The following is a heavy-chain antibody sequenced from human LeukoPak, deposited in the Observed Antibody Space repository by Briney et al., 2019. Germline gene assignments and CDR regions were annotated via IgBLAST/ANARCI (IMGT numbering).Heavy chain of an antibody. D-gene: IGHD6-19*01. CDR1: GGSISSYY. Sequence: SETLSLTCPVSGGSISSYYWSWIRQPPGKGLEWVGYIYYCESTNYKPSLMRRVPVYVHKSKNQFSLKLSSVTAADTAVYYCAGYSSGWYYYYGMDVWGQGTTVTVSS. V-gene: IGHV4-59*01. CDR2: IYYCEST. J-gene: IGHJ6*02. CDR3: AGYSSGWYYYYGMDV.